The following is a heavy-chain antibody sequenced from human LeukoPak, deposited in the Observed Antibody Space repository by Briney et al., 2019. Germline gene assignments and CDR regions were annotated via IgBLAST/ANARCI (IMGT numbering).Heavy chain of an antibody. CDR1: GFTFSDYG. CDR3: AKGGLYYYDSSGPPL. D-gene: IGHD3-22*01. CDR2: ISGSGGST. V-gene: IGHV3-23*01. Sequence: GGSLRLSCAASGFTFSDYGMSWVRQAPGKGLEWVSAISGSGGSTYYADSVKGRFTISRDNSKNTLYLQMNSLRVEDTAVYYCAKGGLYYYDSSGPPLWGQGTLVTVSS. J-gene: IGHJ4*02.